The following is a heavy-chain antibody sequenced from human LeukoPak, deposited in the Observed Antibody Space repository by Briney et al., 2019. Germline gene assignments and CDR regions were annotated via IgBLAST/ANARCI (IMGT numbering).Heavy chain of an antibody. V-gene: IGHV3-23*01. CDR3: ANQAFGELAV. Sequence: GGSLRLSCAASGFTFSSYGMTWVRQAPGKGLEWVSVISGSGGSTNYADSVKGRFTISRDNSKNTLYLEMNSLRAEDTAVYYCANQAFGELAVWGKGTTVTISS. J-gene: IGHJ6*04. CDR1: GFTFSSYG. CDR2: ISGSGGST. D-gene: IGHD3-10*01.